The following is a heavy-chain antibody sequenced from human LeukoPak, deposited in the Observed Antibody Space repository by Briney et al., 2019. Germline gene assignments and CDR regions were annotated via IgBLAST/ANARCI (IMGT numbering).Heavy chain of an antibody. V-gene: IGHV4-61*02. Sequence: SETLSLTCTVSGGSISSSSYYWTWIQQPAGKGLEWIGRIYSSGSTNYNPSLKSRVTMSVDTSKNQFSLKLSSVTAADTAVYYCARDRGTWNDDGFDYWGQGTQVTVSS. J-gene: IGHJ4*02. D-gene: IGHD1-1*01. CDR3: ARDRGTWNDDGFDY. CDR1: GGSISSSSYY. CDR2: IYSSGST.